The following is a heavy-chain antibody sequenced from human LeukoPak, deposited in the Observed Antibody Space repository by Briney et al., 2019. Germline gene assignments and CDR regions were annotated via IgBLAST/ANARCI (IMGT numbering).Heavy chain of an antibody. D-gene: IGHD3-10*01. CDR2: IIPIFGTA. CDR1: GGTFSIYA. J-gene: IGHJ4*02. V-gene: IGHV1-69*13. Sequence: GASVKVSCKSSGGTFSIYAISWVRQAPGQGLEWMGGIIPIFGTANYAQKFQGRVTITADESTSTAYMELSSLRSEDTAVYYCARFLTWFGEPTDYWGQGTLVTVSS. CDR3: ARFLTWFGEPTDY.